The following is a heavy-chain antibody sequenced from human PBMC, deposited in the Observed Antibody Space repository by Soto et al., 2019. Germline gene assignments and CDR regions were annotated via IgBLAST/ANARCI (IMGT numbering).Heavy chain of an antibody. D-gene: IGHD6-19*01. CDR1: GFTFSNAW. CDR2: IKSKTDGGTT. J-gene: IGHJ5*02. CDR3: TRDYSGGWYWFDP. V-gene: IGHV3-15*07. Sequence: EVQLVESGGGLVKPGGSLRLSCAASGFTFSNAWMNWVRQAPGKGLEWIGRIKSKTDGGTTDYAAPVKGRFTISRDDSNNTLYRQMNSLKTAATAVYYCTRDYSGGWYWFDPWGQGTLVTVSS.